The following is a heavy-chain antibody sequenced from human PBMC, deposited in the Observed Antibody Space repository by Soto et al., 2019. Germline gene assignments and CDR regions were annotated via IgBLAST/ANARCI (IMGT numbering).Heavy chain of an antibody. CDR2: FDPEDDQT. CDR3: ATVRFLEWSPRGFYHYGMDV. J-gene: IGHJ6*02. D-gene: IGHD3-3*01. Sequence: ASVKVSCKVSGYTLTKLSMHWVRQAPGQGLEWMGGFDPEDDQTIYAQNFQDRVTMTEDTSTDTAYMELSSLRSEDTAVYYCATVRFLEWSPRGFYHYGMDVWGQGTTVTVSS. V-gene: IGHV1-24*01. CDR1: GYTLTKLS.